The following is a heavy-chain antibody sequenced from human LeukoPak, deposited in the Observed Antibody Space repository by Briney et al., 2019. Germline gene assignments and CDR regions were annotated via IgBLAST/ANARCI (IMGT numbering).Heavy chain of an antibody. J-gene: IGHJ4*02. V-gene: IGHV3-21*01. Sequence: GGSLRLSCAASGFTFSSYSMNWVRQAPGKGLEWVSSISSSSSYIYYADSVKGRFTISRDNAQNSLYLQMKSLRAEDTAVYYCATGTEPRPQNYGLDYWGQGTLVTVSS. D-gene: IGHD3-10*01. CDR2: ISSSSSYI. CDR1: GFTFSSYS. CDR3: ATGTEPRPQNYGLDY.